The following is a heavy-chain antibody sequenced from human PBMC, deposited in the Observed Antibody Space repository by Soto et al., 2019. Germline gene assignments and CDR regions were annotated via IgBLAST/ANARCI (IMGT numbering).Heavy chain of an antibody. CDR1: GDSISSYY. Sequence: SETLSLTCTVSGDSISSYYWSWIRQPPGKGLEWIGYIHCSGSTNYNPSLKSRVTISVDTSKNHFSLKLSSVTAADTAVYYFARYDFGDQKPPVSDYWGQGTLVTVS. V-gene: IGHV4-59*08. D-gene: IGHD4-17*01. CDR2: IHCSGST. J-gene: IGHJ4*02. CDR3: ARYDFGDQKPPVSDY.